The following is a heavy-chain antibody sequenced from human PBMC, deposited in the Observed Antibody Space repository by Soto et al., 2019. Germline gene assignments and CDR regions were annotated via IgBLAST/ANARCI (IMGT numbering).Heavy chain of an antibody. J-gene: IGHJ4*02. CDR2: ISGSGGST. Sequence: PGGSLRLSCAASGFTFSSYAMSWVRQAPGKGLEWVSAISGSGGSTYYADSVKGRFTISRDNSKSTLYLQMNSLRAEDTAVYYCAKDRLIVVVPAAPFDYWGQGXLVTVYS. D-gene: IGHD2-2*01. CDR1: GFTFSSYA. CDR3: AKDRLIVVVPAAPFDY. V-gene: IGHV3-23*01.